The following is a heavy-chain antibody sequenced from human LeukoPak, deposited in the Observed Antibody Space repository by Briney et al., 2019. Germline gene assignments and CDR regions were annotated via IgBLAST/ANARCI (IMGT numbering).Heavy chain of an antibody. CDR3: ARSSGRSPNRDYMDV. CDR2: ISGSGGNT. D-gene: IGHD1-14*01. CDR1: GFTFSSYA. V-gene: IGHV3-23*01. J-gene: IGHJ6*03. Sequence: GGSLRLSCATSGFTFSSYAMSWVRQAPGKGLEWVSSISGSGGNTYYADSVKGRFTISRDYSKNTLYLQMNSLRAEDTAVYYCARSSGRSPNRDYMDVWGKGTTVTISS.